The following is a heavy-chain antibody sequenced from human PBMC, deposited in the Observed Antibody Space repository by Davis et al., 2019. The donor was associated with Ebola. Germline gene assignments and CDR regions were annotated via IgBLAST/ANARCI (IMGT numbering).Heavy chain of an antibody. V-gene: IGHV1-46*01. Sequence: AASVKVSCKASGDTFSIYDMHWVRQAPGQGFEWMGMIKTQSDTTIYAQKFQGRVTMTRDTSTSTVYMELSSLTSEDTAVYFCARERPLFGSGTKNWFDLWGQGTLVTVSS. D-gene: IGHD3-10*01. CDR3: ARERPLFGSGTKNWFDL. CDR2: IKTQSDTT. J-gene: IGHJ5*02. CDR1: GDTFSIYD.